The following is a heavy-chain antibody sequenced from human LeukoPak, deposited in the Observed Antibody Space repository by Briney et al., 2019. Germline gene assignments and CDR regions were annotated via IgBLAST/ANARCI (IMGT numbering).Heavy chain of an antibody. V-gene: IGHV1-46*01. CDR2: INPSGGST. Sequence: ASVKVSCKASGYTFTSYYMHWVRQAPGQGLEWMGIINPSGGSTSYTQKFQGRVTMTRDTSTSTVYMGLSSLRSEDTAVYYCARAGIRWFDPWGQGTLVTVST. J-gene: IGHJ5*02. CDR1: GYTFTSYY. D-gene: IGHD2-21*02. CDR3: ARAGIRWFDP.